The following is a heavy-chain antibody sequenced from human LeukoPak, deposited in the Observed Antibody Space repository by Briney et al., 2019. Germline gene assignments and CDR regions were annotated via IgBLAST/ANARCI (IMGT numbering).Heavy chain of an antibody. CDR2: ISWNSGSI. CDR1: GFTFDDYA. Sequence: PGGSLRLSWAASGFTFDDYAMHWVRQAPGKGLEWVSGISWNSGSIGYADSVKGRFTISRDNAKNSLYLQMNSLRAEDTALYYCAKSLSTIYPGDWGQGTLVTVSS. J-gene: IGHJ4*02. V-gene: IGHV3-9*01. D-gene: IGHD2-2*02. CDR3: AKSLSTIYPGD.